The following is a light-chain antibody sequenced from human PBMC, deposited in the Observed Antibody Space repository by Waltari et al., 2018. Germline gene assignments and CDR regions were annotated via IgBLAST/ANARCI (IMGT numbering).Light chain of an antibody. Sequence: EIVLTHSPGTLSLSPGERATLSCRASQSVSSSYLAWYQQKPGQAPRLLIYGASTRATGIPDRFSGSGSGTDFTLTISRLEPEDFAVYYCQQYDSSPYSFGQGTKLAIK. V-gene: IGKV3-20*01. CDR1: QSVSSSY. CDR3: QQYDSSPYS. J-gene: IGKJ2*03. CDR2: GAS.